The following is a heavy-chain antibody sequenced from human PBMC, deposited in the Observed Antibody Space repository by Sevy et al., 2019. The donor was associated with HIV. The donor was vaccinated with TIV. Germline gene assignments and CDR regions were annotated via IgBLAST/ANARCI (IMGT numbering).Heavy chain of an antibody. CDR2: INRDESAR. D-gene: IGHD6-19*01. CDR1: GFSFRSYW. Sequence: GESLKISCAASGFSFRSYWMTWVRQAPGKGLEWVANINRDESARNYVDSVKGRFTISRDNAKNLLYLQIYSLRVDDTAVYYCVTDDRPSGWLFDFWGPGAQVTVSS. V-gene: IGHV3-7*01. J-gene: IGHJ4*02. CDR3: VTDDRPSGWLFDF.